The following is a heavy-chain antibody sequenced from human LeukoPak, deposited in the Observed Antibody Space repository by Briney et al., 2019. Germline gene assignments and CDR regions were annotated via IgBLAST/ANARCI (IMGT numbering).Heavy chain of an antibody. D-gene: IGHD6-19*01. V-gene: IGHV1-18*01. Sequence: ASVKVSCKASGYTFSSYGLSWVRQAPGQGLEWMGWISAYNGNINYAQKLQGRVTMTTDTSTNTAYMELRSLRSDDTAVYYCARVHSHLKAGTRYYYYMDVWGKGTTVTVSS. J-gene: IGHJ6*03. CDR1: GYTFSSYG. CDR2: ISAYNGNI. CDR3: ARVHSHLKAGTRYYYYMDV.